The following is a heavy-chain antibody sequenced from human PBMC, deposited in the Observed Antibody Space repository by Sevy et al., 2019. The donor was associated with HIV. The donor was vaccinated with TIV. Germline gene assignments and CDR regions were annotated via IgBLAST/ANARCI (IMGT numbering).Heavy chain of an antibody. D-gene: IGHD3-3*01. V-gene: IGHV1-58*01. CDR1: AFTFSTSA. CDR2: IVVGSGST. CDR3: AATTDTIFGVVLMNNWFDP. Sequence: SVKVSCKASAFTFSTSAVQWVRQSRGQRLEWIGWIVVGSGSTNYAQKFQGRVTFTRDMSTNTAYMEMSSLRSDDTAVYYCAATTDTIFGVVLMNNWFDPWGQRTLVTVSS. J-gene: IGHJ5*02.